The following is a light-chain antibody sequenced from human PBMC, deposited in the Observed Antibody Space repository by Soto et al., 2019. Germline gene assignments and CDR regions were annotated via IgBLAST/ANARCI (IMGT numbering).Light chain of an antibody. Sequence: SYERTQPPSVSVAPGKTARITCGGNNIGSKSVHWYQQKPGQAPVLVIYYDSDRPSGIPERFSGSNSGNTATLTISRVEAGDEAYYYCQVWDSSSDSYVFGTGTKVTVL. CDR2: YDS. CDR1: NIGSKS. V-gene: IGLV3-21*04. CDR3: QVWDSSSDSYV. J-gene: IGLJ1*01.